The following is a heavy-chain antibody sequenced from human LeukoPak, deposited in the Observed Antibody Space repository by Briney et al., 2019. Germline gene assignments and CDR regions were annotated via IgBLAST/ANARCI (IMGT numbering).Heavy chain of an antibody. Sequence: SETLSLTCAVYGGSFSGYYWSWIRQPPGKGLEWIGEINHSGSTNYNPSLKSRVTISVDTSKNQFSLKLSSVTAADTAVYYCARGTLLWFGELPTFAYWAREPWSPSPQ. J-gene: IGHJ4*02. CDR3: ARGTLLWFGELPTFAY. D-gene: IGHD3-10*01. CDR2: INHSGST. V-gene: IGHV4-34*01. CDR1: GGSFSGYY.